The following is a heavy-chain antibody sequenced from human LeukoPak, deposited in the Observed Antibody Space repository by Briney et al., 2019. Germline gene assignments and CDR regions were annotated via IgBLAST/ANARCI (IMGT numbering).Heavy chain of an antibody. J-gene: IGHJ4*02. D-gene: IGHD3-22*01. Sequence: KTSETLSLTCTVSGGSIITYYWSWIRQPPGKGLEWIAFTHSSGNTGYNPSLKSRVTLSLDTSKNHFSLKVTSMTAADTAVYYCARDRYYYDSSGYYYLDYWGQGTLVTVSS. CDR3: ARDRYYYDSSGYYYLDY. V-gene: IGHV4-59*12. CDR1: GGSIITYY. CDR2: THSSGNT.